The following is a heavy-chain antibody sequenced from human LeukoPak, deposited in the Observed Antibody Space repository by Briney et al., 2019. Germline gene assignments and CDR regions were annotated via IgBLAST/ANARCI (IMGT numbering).Heavy chain of an antibody. V-gene: IGHV1-3*01. D-gene: IGHD6-19*01. CDR1: GYTFTSYA. CDR2: INAGNGNT. CDR3: ARGLIFSSGHYYYYGMDV. J-gene: IGHJ6*02. Sequence: ASVKVSCKASGYTFTSYAMHWVRQAPGQRLEWMGWINAGNGNTKYSQKFQGRVTITRDTSASTAYMELSSLRSEDTAVYYCARGLIFSSGHYYYYGMDVWGQGTTVTVSS.